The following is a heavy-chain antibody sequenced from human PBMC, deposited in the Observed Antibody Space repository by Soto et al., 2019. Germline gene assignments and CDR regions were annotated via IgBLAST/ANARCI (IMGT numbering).Heavy chain of an antibody. Sequence: PSETLSLTCTVSGGSISSYYWGWIRQSPGKGLEWIGYIHYSGGTNYNPSLKGRVSISVDTSTNQFFLRLTSVTAADTAVYYCARTEWVQAFDYWGQGTLVTVS. V-gene: IGHV4-59*01. CDR3: ARTEWVQAFDY. CDR2: IHYSGGT. D-gene: IGHD1-1*01. J-gene: IGHJ4*02. CDR1: GGSISSYY.